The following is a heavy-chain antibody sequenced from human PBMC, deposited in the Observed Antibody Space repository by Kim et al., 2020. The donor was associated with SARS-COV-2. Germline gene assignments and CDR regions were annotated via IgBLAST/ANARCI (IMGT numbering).Heavy chain of an antibody. CDR3: ARDRRGFNPYYGMDV. Sequence: ADSVKGRFTISRDTSKSTLYLQMNSLRAEDTAVYYCARDRRGFNPYYGMDVWGQGTTVIVYS. V-gene: IGHV3-23*01. J-gene: IGHJ6*02. D-gene: IGHD3-10*01.